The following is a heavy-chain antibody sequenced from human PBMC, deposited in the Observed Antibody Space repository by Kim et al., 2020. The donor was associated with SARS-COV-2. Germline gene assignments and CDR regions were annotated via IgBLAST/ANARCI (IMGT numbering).Heavy chain of an antibody. CDR3: ARQSVDNWNGPT. D-gene: IGHD1-1*01. J-gene: IGHJ4*02. Sequence: YTPTRKSRVTISVDTSKNQFSLKLSSVTAADTAVYYCARQSVDNWNGPTWGQGTLVTVSS. V-gene: IGHV4-39*01.